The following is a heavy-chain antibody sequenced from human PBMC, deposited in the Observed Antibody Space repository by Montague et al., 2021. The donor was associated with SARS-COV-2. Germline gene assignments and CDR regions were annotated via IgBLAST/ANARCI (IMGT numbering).Heavy chain of an antibody. D-gene: IGHD2-2*01. CDR2: INYSGSA. V-gene: IGHV4-59*01. Sequence: SETLSLTCTVSGGSISSYYWNWIRQSPGKGLEWIGYINYSGSANYNPSLKSRVTISVDTSKNQLSLNLSSVTAADTAVYYCARRGAVVNSAVVEYYCGMDVWGQGTTVTVSS. J-gene: IGHJ6*02. CDR3: ARRGAVVNSAVVEYYCGMDV. CDR1: GGSISSYY.